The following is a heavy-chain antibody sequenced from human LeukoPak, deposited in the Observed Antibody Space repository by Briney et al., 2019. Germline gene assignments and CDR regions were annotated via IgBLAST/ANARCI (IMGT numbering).Heavy chain of an antibody. V-gene: IGHV3-74*01. J-gene: IGHJ4*02. CDR3: ASASSHRIAAGGDY. D-gene: IGHD6-13*01. CDR1: GFTFNSYW. CDR2: VSSDGSSR. Sequence: PGGSLRLSCAVSGFTFNSYWMHWVRQVPGKGLVWVSRVSSDGSSRNYAASVKGRFTISRDNAKNTLYLQMNSLRAEDTAVYYCASASSHRIAAGGDYWGQGTLVTVSS.